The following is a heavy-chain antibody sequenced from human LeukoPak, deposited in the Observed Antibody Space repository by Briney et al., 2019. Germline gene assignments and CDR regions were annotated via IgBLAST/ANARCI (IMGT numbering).Heavy chain of an antibody. Sequence: SETLSLTCTVSGGSISSYHWSWLRQPPGKGLEWIGYIYYSGSTNYNPSLRSRVTISEDTSKNQFSLKLRSVTAADTAVYYCARTSGQVFNYWGQGTLVTVSS. CDR1: GGSISSYH. J-gene: IGHJ4*02. CDR3: ARTSGQVFNY. D-gene: IGHD1-14*01. V-gene: IGHV4-59*01. CDR2: IYYSGST.